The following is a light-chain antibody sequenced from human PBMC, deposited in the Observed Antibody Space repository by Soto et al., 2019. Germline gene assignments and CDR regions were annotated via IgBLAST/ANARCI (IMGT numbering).Light chain of an antibody. J-gene: IGKJ4*01. CDR2: GAS. CDR1: QSVSGN. CDR3: QQYNNWPPLT. Sequence: IVMTQSPATLSVSHGERATLSCRASQSVSGNLAWYQQNPGQAPRLLIYGASTRATGIPTRFSGSGSGTEFTLTISSLQSEDFAVYYCQQYNNWPPLTFGGGTKVEIK. V-gene: IGKV3-15*01.